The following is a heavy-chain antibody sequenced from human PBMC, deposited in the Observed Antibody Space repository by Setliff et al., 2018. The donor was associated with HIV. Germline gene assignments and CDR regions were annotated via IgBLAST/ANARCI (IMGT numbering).Heavy chain of an antibody. J-gene: IGHJ3*02. CDR1: GGSIGSYY. V-gene: IGHV4-59*08. D-gene: IGHD6-6*01. Sequence: SETLSLTCTVSGGSIGSYYWSWIRQPPGKGLEWIGYIYYSGSTNYNPSLKSRVTISVDTSKNQFSLKLSSVTAAGTAVYYCARHSSSRRHDAFDIWGQGTMVTVSS. CDR3: ARHSSSRRHDAFDI. CDR2: IYYSGST.